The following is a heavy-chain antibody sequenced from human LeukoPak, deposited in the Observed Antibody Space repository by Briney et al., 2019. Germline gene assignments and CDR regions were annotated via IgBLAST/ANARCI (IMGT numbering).Heavy chain of an antibody. D-gene: IGHD3-10*01. Sequence: SETLSLTCTVSGGSISSGDYYWSWIRQPPGKGLEWIGYIYYSGSTQYNPSLKSRVTISLDTSKNQFSLKLTSVTAADTAVYFCGRHGGVVRGQGSDAFDIWGQGTMVTVSS. CDR3: GRHGGVVRGQGSDAFDI. CDR1: GGSISSGDYY. CDR2: IYYSGST. V-gene: IGHV4-30-4*08. J-gene: IGHJ3*02.